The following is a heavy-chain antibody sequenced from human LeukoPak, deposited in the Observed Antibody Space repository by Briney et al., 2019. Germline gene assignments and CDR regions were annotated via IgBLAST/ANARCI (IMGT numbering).Heavy chain of an antibody. J-gene: IGHJ4*02. CDR1: GFSFSNYA. Sequence: GGSLRLSCVVSGFSFSNYAMSWVRQAPGKGLEWVSAISTSGGRTYYADSVKGRFAISRNNSKNTLYLQMNSLRAEDTAVYYCAKGAQWLVRGGFDYWGQGTLVTVSS. D-gene: IGHD6-19*01. CDR2: ISTSGGRT. CDR3: AKGAQWLVRGGFDY. V-gene: IGHV3-23*01.